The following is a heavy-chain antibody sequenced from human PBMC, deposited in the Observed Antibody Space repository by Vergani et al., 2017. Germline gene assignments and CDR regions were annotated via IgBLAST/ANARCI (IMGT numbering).Heavy chain of an antibody. CDR2: IYPGDSDT. J-gene: IGHJ4*02. D-gene: IGHD2-21*02. CDR1: GYSFTSYW. V-gene: IGHV5-51*01. CDR3: ARLGYCGGDCYSPHKLPFDY. Sequence: EVQLVQSGAEVKKPGESLKISCKGSGYSFTSYWIGWVRQMPGKGLEWMGIIYPGDSDTRYSPSFQGQVTISADKSISTAYLQWSSLKASDTAMYYCARLGYCGGDCYSPHKLPFDYWGQGTLVTVSS.